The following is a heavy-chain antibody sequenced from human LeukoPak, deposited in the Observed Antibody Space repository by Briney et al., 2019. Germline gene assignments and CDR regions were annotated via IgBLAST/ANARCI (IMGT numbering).Heavy chain of an antibody. J-gene: IGHJ4*02. CDR1: GGSISSGDSY. CDR3: ARTKYDSSGYDY. D-gene: IGHD3-22*01. Sequence: SQTLSLTCTVYGGSISSGDSYWSWIRQPPGKGLEWIGYIFYSGSTYYNPSLKSRVTISLDTSENQFSLKLSSVTAADTAVYYCARTKYDSSGYDYWGQGTLVTVSS. V-gene: IGHV4-30-4*08. CDR2: IFYSGST.